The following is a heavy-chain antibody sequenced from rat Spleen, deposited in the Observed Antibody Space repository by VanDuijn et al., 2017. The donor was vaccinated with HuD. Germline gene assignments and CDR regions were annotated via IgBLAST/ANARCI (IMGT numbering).Heavy chain of an antibody. J-gene: IGHJ2*01. CDR1: GFSLTTYS. Sequence: QVQLKESGPGLVQPSETLSLTCTVSGFSLTTYSVSWVRQPSGKGPEWMGKMWYDGDTAYNSALKSRLSISRDTSKNQVFLKMNNLQTDDTCTYYCTRDLYSFDDGCQGVMVTVSS. CDR2: MWYDGDT. V-gene: IGHV2-63*01. CDR3: TRDLYSFDD.